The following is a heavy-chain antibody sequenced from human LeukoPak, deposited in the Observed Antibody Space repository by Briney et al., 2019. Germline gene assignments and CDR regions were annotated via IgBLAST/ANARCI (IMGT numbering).Heavy chain of an antibody. CDR2: IIPIFGTA. V-gene: IGHV1-69*05. CDR1: GGTFSSYA. Sequence: ASVKVSCKASGGTFSSYAISWVRQAPGQGLEWMGGIIPIFGTANYAQKFQGRVTITTDESTSTAYMELSSLRSEDTAVYYCARCTIFGVVTGGWFDPWGQGTLVTVSS. J-gene: IGHJ5*02. CDR3: ARCTIFGVVTGGWFDP. D-gene: IGHD3-3*01.